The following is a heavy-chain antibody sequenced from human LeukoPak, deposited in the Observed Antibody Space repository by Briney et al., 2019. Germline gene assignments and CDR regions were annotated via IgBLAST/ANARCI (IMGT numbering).Heavy chain of an antibody. D-gene: IGHD6-13*01. CDR2: IYYSGST. CDR1: GGFVSSGSYY. J-gene: IGHJ3*02. Sequence: PSETLSLTCTVSGGFVSSGSYYWSWIRQPPGKGLEWIGYIYYSGSTNYNPSLMSRVTISVDTSKNQFSLKLSSVTAADTAVYFCARDPQYSSSSDAFDIWGQGTMVTVSS. CDR3: ARDPQYSSSSDAFDI. V-gene: IGHV4-61*01.